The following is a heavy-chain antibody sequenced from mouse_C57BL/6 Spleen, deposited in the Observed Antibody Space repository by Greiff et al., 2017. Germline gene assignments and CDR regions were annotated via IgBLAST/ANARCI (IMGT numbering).Heavy chain of an antibody. J-gene: IGHJ1*03. V-gene: IGHV1-64*01. CDR1: GYTFTSYW. CDR2: IHPNSGNT. Sequence: QVQLQQPGAELVKPGASVKLSCKASGYTFTSYWMHWVKQRPGQGLEWIGMIHPNSGNTNYNEKFKSKATLTVDKSSSTAYLQLSSLTSEDSAVYYCAREDLTTRYFDVWGTGTTVTVSS. CDR3: AREDLTTRYFDV. D-gene: IGHD2-1*01.